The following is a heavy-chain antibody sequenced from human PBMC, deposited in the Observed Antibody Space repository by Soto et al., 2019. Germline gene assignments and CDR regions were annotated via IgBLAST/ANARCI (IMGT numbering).Heavy chain of an antibody. CDR2: ISATGGGT. Sequence: GGSLRLACAASGFKFSNYAMSWVRQAPGKGLEWVSLISATGGGTYYADSVKGRFTISRDNSHNTLYLQVHSLTAEDTAVYYCAKDRRAGGNSAFYFDFWGQGAQV. D-gene: IGHD3-16*01. CDR3: AKDRRAGGNSAFYFDF. CDR1: GFKFSNYA. J-gene: IGHJ4*02. V-gene: IGHV3-23*01.